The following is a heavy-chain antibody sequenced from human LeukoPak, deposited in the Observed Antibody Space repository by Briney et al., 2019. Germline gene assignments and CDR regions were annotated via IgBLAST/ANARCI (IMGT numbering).Heavy chain of an antibody. V-gene: IGHV4-30-4*01. CDR3: ARGEDYVWGSYRSYYFDY. Sequence: SETLSLTCTVSGGSISSGDYYWSWIRQPPGKGLEWIGYIYYSGSTYYNPSLKSRVTISVDTSKNQFSLKLSSVTAADTAVYYCARGEDYVWGSYRSYYFDYWGQGTLATVSS. CDR2: IYYSGST. CDR1: GGSISSGDYY. J-gene: IGHJ4*02. D-gene: IGHD3-16*02.